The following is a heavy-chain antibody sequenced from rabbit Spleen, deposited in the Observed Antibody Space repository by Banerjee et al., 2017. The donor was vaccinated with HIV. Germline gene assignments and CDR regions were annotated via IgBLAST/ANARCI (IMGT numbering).Heavy chain of an antibody. J-gene: IGHJ4*01. CDR3: ARLGHADYPYAYGLKL. V-gene: IGHV1S45*01. D-gene: IGHD6-1*01. CDR2: VNSYTGRP. CDR1: GFSFASGYV. Sequence: QEQLVESGGGLVQPEGSLTLTCTASGFSFASGYVMCWVRQAPGKGLEWIACVNSYTGRPVYASWTKGRFTISKTSSTTVTLQMTSLTAADTATYFCARLGHADYPYAYGLKLWGQGTLSPS.